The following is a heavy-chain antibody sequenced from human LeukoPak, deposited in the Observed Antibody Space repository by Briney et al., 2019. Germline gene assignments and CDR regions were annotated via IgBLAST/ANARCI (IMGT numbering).Heavy chain of an antibody. D-gene: IGHD4-17*01. Sequence: GGSLRLSCVASGFTFSDHYMSCVRLSPGKGLEWVSYITSSGATIDYADSVKGRFTISRDNAKNSLYLQMNSLRREDTAVYYCARDPDYGDPYWGQGTLVTVSS. CDR2: ITSSGATI. CDR3: ARDPDYGDPY. V-gene: IGHV3-11*01. CDR1: GFTFSDHY. J-gene: IGHJ4*02.